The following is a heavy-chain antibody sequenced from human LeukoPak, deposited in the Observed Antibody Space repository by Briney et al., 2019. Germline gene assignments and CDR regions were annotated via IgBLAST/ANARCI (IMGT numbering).Heavy chain of an antibody. D-gene: IGHD3-3*01. CDR3: AKGTKYYDFWSGYYDY. CDR1: GFSFRSFW. Sequence: GGSLRLSCAASGFSFRSFWMHWVRQVPGEGLVWVARINIEETLISYTDSVKGRFTISRDNAKNTLYLQMNDLRAEDMALYYCAKGTKYYDFWSGYYDYWGQGTLVTVSS. V-gene: IGHV3-74*01. J-gene: IGHJ4*02. CDR2: INIEETLI.